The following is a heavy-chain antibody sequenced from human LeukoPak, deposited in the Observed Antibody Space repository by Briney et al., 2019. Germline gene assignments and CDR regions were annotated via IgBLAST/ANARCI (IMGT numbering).Heavy chain of an antibody. D-gene: IGHD2-2*01. CDR3: ARDLVPAARYDAFDI. V-gene: IGHV3-48*01. Sequence: PGGSLRLSCAASGFTFSSYSMNWVRQAPGKGLEWVSYISSSSSTIYYADSVKGRFTISRDNAKNSLYLQMNSLRAEDTAVYYCARDLVPAARYDAFDIWGQGTMVTVSS. CDR1: GFTFSSYS. J-gene: IGHJ3*02. CDR2: ISSSSSTI.